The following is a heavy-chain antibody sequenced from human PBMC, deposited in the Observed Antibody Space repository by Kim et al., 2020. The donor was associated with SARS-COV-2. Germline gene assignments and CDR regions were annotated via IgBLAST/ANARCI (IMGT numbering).Heavy chain of an antibody. V-gene: IGHV4-34*01. CDR3: ARHYYYYYYYMDV. J-gene: IGHJ6*03. Sequence: NHNPTLKGRVTIAVAPSTNQFSLKLSSVTAADTDVYYCARHYYYYYYYMDVWGTGTTVTVSS.